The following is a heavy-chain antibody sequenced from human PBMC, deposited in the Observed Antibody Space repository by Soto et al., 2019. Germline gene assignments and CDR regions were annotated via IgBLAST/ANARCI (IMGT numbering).Heavy chain of an antibody. D-gene: IGHD5-18*01. CDR3: ATHVDTAMVHTQYYFDY. CDR1: GGTFSSYA. J-gene: IGHJ4*02. Sequence: QVQLVQSGAEVKKPGSSVKVSCKASGGTFSSYAISWVRQAPGQGLEWMGGIIPIFGTANYAQKFQGRVKITADESTSTACMELSSLRSEDTAVYYCATHVDTAMVHTQYYFDYWGQGTLVTVSS. V-gene: IGHV1-69*12. CDR2: IIPIFGTA.